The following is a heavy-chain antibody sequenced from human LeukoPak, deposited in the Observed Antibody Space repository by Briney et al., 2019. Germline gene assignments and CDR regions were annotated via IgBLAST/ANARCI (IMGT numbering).Heavy chain of an antibody. CDR2: ISGSGGST. Sequence: GGSLRLSCAASGFTFSSYAMSWVRQAPGKGLEWVSAISGSGGSTYYADSVKVRFTISRDNSKNTLYLQMNCLRAEDTAVYYCAKDLSGYDDYWGQGTLVTVSS. CDR1: GFTFSSYA. CDR3: AKDLSGYDDY. D-gene: IGHD5-12*01. J-gene: IGHJ4*02. V-gene: IGHV3-23*01.